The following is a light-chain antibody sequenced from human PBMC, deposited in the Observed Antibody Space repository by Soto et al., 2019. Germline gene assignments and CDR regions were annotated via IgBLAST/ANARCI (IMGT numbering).Light chain of an antibody. Sequence: QPVLTQPPSASASLGASVTLTCTLSSGHGNYKVDWYQQRPGKGPRFVMRVGTGGIVGSKGDGIPDRFSVLGSGLNRYLTIKNIQEEDESDYHCGADHDSGSSFVYVFGPGTKVTVL. CDR3: GADHDSGSSFVYV. CDR1: SGHGNYK. J-gene: IGLJ1*01. V-gene: IGLV9-49*01. CDR2: VGTGGIVG.